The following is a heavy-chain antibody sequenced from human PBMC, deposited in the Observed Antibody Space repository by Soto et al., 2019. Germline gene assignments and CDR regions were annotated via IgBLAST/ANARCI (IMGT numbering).Heavy chain of an antibody. CDR2: INGGNGNT. D-gene: IGHD1-1*01. CDR1: GYTFTTNA. Sequence: QVYLVQSGAEEKKPGASVKVSCKASGYTFTTNAMHWVRQAPGQRLEWMAWINGGNGNTKYSQSCRGRFSCTRDTSRRRACMRRGNLIFENTVVYYATNERKIEPRSRGAPYGRDVWGQGTRVNVSS. V-gene: IGHV1-3*05. CDR3: TNERKIEPRSRGAPYGRDV. J-gene: IGHJ6*02.